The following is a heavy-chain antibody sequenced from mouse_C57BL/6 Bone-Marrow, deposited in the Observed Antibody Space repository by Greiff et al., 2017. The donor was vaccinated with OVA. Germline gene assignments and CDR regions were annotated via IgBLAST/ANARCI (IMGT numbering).Heavy chain of an antibody. J-gene: IGHJ3*01. V-gene: IGHV1-42*01. CDR3: ARGGTSPFAY. CDR1: GYSFTGYY. CDR2: INPSTGGN. D-gene: IGHD4-1*01. Sequence: VQLQQSGPELVKPGASVKISCKASGYSFTGYYMNWVKQSPEKSLEWIGEINPSTGGNTYNQKFKAKATLTVDKSSSTAYMQLKRLTSKESAVYYCARGGTSPFAYWGQGTLVTVSA.